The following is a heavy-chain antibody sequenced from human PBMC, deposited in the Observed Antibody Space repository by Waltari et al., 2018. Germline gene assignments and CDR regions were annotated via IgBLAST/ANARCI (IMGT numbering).Heavy chain of an antibody. Sequence: EVQLVQSGAEVKKPGESLKISCEGSGYSFTRYWIGWVRQVPGKGLEWMGVICPVDSNTKYRPSFLGQVTSSADNSITTAYLQWSSLKASDTAIYFCARQPLHSYGIRHFDYWGQGTPVTVSS. CDR2: ICPVDSNT. CDR3: ARQPLHSYGIRHFDY. D-gene: IGHD5-18*01. CDR1: GYSFTRYW. J-gene: IGHJ4*02. V-gene: IGHV5-51*01.